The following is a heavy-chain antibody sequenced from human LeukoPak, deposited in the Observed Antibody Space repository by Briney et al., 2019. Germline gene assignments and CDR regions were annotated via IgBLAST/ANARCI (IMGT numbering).Heavy chain of an antibody. J-gene: IGHJ6*02. CDR3: ASSGYSSSWYPDGMDV. V-gene: IGHV3-30*04. CDR1: GFTFSSYA. D-gene: IGHD6-13*01. Sequence: GGSLRLSCAASGFTFSSYAMHWVRQAPGKGLEWVAVISYDGSNKYYADSVKGRFTISRDNSKNTLYLHMNSLRAEDTAVYYCASSGYSSSWYPDGMDVWGQGTTVTVSS. CDR2: ISYDGSNK.